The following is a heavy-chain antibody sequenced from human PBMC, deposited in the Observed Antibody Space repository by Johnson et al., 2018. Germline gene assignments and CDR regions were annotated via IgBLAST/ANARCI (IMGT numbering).Heavy chain of an antibody. CDR1: GFTFSSYS. CDR3: ARSQSAYYGDYVGAEYFQH. Sequence: VQLVESGGGLVKPGGSLGLSCAASGFTFSSYSMNWVRQDPGKGLEWVSSISSSSSYIHYADSLKGRVTISRDNAKNSLYLQMNSLRAEDTAVYYCARSQSAYYGDYVGAEYFQHWGQGTLVTVSS. J-gene: IGHJ1*01. D-gene: IGHD4-17*01. V-gene: IGHV3-21*01. CDR2: ISSSSSYI.